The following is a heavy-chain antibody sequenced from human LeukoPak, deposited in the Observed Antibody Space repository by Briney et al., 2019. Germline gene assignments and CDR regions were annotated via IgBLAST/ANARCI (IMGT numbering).Heavy chain of an antibody. CDR2: IVVGSGST. CDR3: AAVGPKIVVVVAAAFDI. CDR1: VFTFTSSA. Sequence: SVKVSCKSSVFTFTSSAVQWVRQARGQRLEWIGWIVVGSGSTNYAQKFQERVTITRDMSTSTAYMELSSLRSEDTAVYYCAAVGPKIVVVVAAAFDIWGQGTMVTVSS. D-gene: IGHD2-15*01. J-gene: IGHJ3*02. V-gene: IGHV1-58*01.